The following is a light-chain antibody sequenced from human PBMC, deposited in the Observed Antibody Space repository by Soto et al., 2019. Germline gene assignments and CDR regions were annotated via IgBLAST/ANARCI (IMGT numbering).Light chain of an antibody. V-gene: IGLV2-23*01. CDR1: SSDVGSYNI. CDR3: CSYAGRSTLV. Sequence: QSALTQPASVSGSPGQSITISCTGTSSDVGSYNIVSWYQQHPGKAPKLMIYEGSKRPAGVSNRFSGSKSGNTASLTISGLQAEDEADYYCCSYAGRSTLVFGAGTKLTVL. J-gene: IGLJ3*02. CDR2: EGS.